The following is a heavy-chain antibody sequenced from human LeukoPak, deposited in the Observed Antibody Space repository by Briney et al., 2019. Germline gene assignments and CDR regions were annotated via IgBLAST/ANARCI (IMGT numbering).Heavy chain of an antibody. CDR3: VKDSSSINCSGGSCYFDY. J-gene: IGHJ4*02. Sequence: GGSLRLSCAAAGFTFDDYAMHWVRQAPGKGLEWVSGINWNSDSIGYADSVKGRFTISRDNAKNSLYLQMNSLRAEDTALYYCVKDSSSINCSGGSCYFDYWGQGTLVTVSS. V-gene: IGHV3-9*01. CDR1: GFTFDDYA. CDR2: INWNSDSI. D-gene: IGHD2-15*01.